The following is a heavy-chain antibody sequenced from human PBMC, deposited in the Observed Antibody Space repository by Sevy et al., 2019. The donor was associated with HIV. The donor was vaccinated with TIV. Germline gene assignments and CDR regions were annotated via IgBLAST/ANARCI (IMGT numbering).Heavy chain of an antibody. V-gene: IGHV1-24*01. CDR2: FDPEDGET. J-gene: IGHJ4*02. D-gene: IGHD3-22*01. Sequence: ASVKVSCKVSGYTLTELSMHWVRQAPGKGLEWMGGFDPEDGETIDPQKFQGRVTMTEDTSTDTAYMELSSLRSEDTAVYCCETPYDSSGYVFDYWGQGTLVTVSS. CDR3: ETPYDSSGYVFDY. CDR1: GYTLTELS.